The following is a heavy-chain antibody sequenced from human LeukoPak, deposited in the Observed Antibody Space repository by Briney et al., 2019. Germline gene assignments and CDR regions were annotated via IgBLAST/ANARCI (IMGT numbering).Heavy chain of an antibody. CDR2: INSDGSST. Sequence: GGSLRLSCAASGFTFSSYWMHWVRHAPGKGLVWVSRINSDGSSTSYADSVKGRFTISRDNAKNTLYLQMNSLRAEDTAVYYCASLAAGPYYDYVWGSYRYTDDAFDIWGQGTMVTVSS. CDR3: ASLAAGPYYDYVWGSYRYTDDAFDI. CDR1: GFTFSSYW. D-gene: IGHD3-16*02. J-gene: IGHJ3*02. V-gene: IGHV3-74*01.